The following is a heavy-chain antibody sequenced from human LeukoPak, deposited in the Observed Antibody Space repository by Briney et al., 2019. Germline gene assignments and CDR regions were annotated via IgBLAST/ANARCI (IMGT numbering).Heavy chain of an antibody. J-gene: IGHJ4*02. CDR3: AKTLGSSHGYVDY. CDR1: GFTLSSYA. Sequence: GGSLRLSCAASGFTLSSYAMSWVRQAPGKGLEWVSRISGSGASTYYADSVKGRFTISRDNSKNTLYLQMNSLRAEDTAVYYCAKTLGSSHGYVDYWGQGTLVTVSS. V-gene: IGHV3-23*01. CDR2: ISGSGAST. D-gene: IGHD5-18*01.